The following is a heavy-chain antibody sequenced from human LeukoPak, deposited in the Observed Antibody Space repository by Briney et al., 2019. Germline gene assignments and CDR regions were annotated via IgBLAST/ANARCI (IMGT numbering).Heavy chain of an antibody. J-gene: IGHJ4*02. D-gene: IGHD3-22*01. V-gene: IGHV4-34*01. CDR1: GGSFSGYY. CDR2: INHSGST. CDR3: ARDDPHESSGSLGY. Sequence: SETLSLTRADPGGSFSGYYWNWIRQRPGKRLEWLGEINHSGSTNYNPSLKSRVTISVDTSKTQFSLKLSSVTAADTAVYYCARDDPHESSGSLGYWGQGTLVTVSS.